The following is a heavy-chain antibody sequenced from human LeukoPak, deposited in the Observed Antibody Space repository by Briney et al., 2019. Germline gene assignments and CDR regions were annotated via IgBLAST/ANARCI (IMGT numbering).Heavy chain of an antibody. Sequence: GASVKVSCKASGGTFSSYAVSWVRQAPGQGLEWMGGIIPSFGTANYAQKFQGRVTITADKSTSTAYMELSSLRSEDTAVYYCARDYYGSGSDYYYGMDVWGKGTTVTVSS. D-gene: IGHD3-10*01. J-gene: IGHJ6*04. CDR3: ARDYYGSGSDYYYGMDV. V-gene: IGHV1-69*06. CDR1: GGTFSSYA. CDR2: IIPSFGTA.